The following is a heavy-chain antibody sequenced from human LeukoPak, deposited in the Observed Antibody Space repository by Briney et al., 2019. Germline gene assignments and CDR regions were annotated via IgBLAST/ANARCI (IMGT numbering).Heavy chain of an antibody. V-gene: IGHV1-69-2*01. J-gene: IGHJ6*03. Sequence: ASVKISCKASGYTFTDYYMHWVQQAPGKGPEWMGLVDPEDGETIYAEKFQGRVTITADTSTDTAYMELSRLRSDDTAVYYCARSEGPAAINYYYMDVWGKGTTVTVSS. CDR3: ARSEGPAAINYYYMDV. CDR2: VDPEDGET. D-gene: IGHD2-2*02. CDR1: GYTFTDYY.